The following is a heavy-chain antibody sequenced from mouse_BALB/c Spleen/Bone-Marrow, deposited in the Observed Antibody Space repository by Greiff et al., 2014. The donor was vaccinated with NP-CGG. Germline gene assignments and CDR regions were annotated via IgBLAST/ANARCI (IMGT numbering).Heavy chain of an antibody. CDR3: AIYYGNYYAMDY. V-gene: IGHV14-3*02. CDR2: IDPANGNT. D-gene: IGHD2-1*01. CDR1: GFNIKDTY. Sequence: VQLQQPGAELVKPGALVKLSCTASGFNIKDTYMHWVKQRPEQGLEWIGRIDPANGNTKYDPKFQGKATITADTSPNTAYLQLSSLTSEDTAVYYCAIYYGNYYAMDYWGQGTSVTVSS. J-gene: IGHJ4*01.